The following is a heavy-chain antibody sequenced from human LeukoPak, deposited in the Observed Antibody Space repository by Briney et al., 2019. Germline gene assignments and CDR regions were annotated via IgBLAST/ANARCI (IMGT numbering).Heavy chain of an antibody. CDR2: VFQPQTVRT. D-gene: IGHD2-8*01. CDR1: GSSITSTYY. V-gene: IGHV4-38-2*02. Sequence: PSETLSLTCTVSGSSITSTYYWAWFRQPPGKGLEWIATVFQPQTVRTFYNPSLESRVTMSLDTSQNQFSLNLISVTAADTALYFCARVLHAPKFIDSWGQGTLVTVSS. CDR3: ARVLHAPKFIDS. J-gene: IGHJ4*02.